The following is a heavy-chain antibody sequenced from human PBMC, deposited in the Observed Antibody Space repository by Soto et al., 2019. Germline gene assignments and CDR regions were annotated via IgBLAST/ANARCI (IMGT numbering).Heavy chain of an antibody. CDR3: ARRDRSGYFLFQH. CDR2: ISSSSSTI. CDR1: GFTFSSYS. Sequence: QPGGSLRLSCAASGFTFSSYSMNWVRQAPGKGLEWVSYISSSSSTIYYADSVKGRFTISRDNAKNSLYLQMNSLRAEDTAVYYCARRDRSGYFLFQHWGQGTLVTVYS. V-gene: IGHV3-48*01. D-gene: IGHD3-22*01. J-gene: IGHJ1*01.